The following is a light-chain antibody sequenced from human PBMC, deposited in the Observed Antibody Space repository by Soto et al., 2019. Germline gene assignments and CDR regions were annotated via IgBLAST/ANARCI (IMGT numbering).Light chain of an antibody. V-gene: IGKV3-11*01. J-gene: IGKJ3*01. CDR1: QSVSSY. CDR2: DAS. CDR3: QQRSNWLFT. Sequence: EIVLTQSQATLSLSPGERATLSCRASQSVSSYLAWYQQKPGQAPRLLISDASNRATGIPARFSGSGSGTDFTLTISSLEPEDFAVYYCQQRSNWLFTFGPGTKVDIK.